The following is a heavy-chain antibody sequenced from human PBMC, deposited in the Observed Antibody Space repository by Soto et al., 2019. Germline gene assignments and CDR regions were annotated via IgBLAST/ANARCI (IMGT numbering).Heavy chain of an antibody. Sequence: SETLSLTCTVSGGSISSSSYYWGWIRQPPGKGLEWIGSIYYSGSTYYNPSLKSRVTISVDTSKNQFSLKLSSVTAADTAVYYCARSQLMVYAIRYYYYYYMDVWGKGTTVTVSS. J-gene: IGHJ6*03. V-gene: IGHV4-39*01. D-gene: IGHD2-8*01. CDR1: GGSISSSSYY. CDR2: IYYSGST. CDR3: ARSQLMVYAIRYYYYYYMDV.